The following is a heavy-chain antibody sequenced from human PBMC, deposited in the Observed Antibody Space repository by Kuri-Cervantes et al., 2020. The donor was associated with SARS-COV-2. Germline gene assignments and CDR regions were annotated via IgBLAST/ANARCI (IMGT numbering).Heavy chain of an antibody. CDR1: GGSFSGYY. Sequence: SETLSLTCAVFGGSFSGYYWSWIRQSPGKGLEWIGKINHSGSTNYNPSLSSRVTISVDMSKNQFSLRLSSVTAADTAMYYCAGGREGVVPATILGLGYFLYFSMDVWGKGTSVTVSS. CDR3: AGGREGVVPATILGLGYFLYFSMDV. J-gene: IGHJ6*03. D-gene: IGHD2-2*01. CDR2: INHSGST. V-gene: IGHV4-34*01.